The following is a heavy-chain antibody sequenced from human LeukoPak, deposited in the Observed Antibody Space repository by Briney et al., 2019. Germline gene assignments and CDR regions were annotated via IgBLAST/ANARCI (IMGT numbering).Heavy chain of an antibody. Sequence: GGSLRLSCGASGFTFSSYGMHWVRQAPGRGVGGGAGFWYDGSNKYYADSVKGRFTISRDNSKNTLYLQMNSLRAEDTAVYYCARVVVVPAAIGAYEGGYFDYWGQGTLVTVSS. CDR3: ARVVVVPAAIGAYEGGYFDY. J-gene: IGHJ4*02. CDR2: FWYDGSNK. CDR1: GFTFSSYG. D-gene: IGHD2-2*02. V-gene: IGHV3-33*01.